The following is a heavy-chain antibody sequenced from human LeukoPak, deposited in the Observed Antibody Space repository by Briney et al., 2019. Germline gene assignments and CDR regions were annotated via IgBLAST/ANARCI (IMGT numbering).Heavy chain of an antibody. V-gene: IGHV4-39*07. CDR1: GDSITSSAFY. CDR2: INHSGST. Sequence: SETLSLTCTVSGDSITSSAFYWGWIRQAPGKGLEWIGEINHSGSTNYNPSLKSRVTISVDTSKNQFSLKLSSVTAADTAVYYCARVPTVVTPLVPLGSGTLSAGPEGDYWGQGTLVTVSS. J-gene: IGHJ4*02. CDR3: ARVPTVVTPLVPLGSGTLSAGPEGDY. D-gene: IGHD4-23*01.